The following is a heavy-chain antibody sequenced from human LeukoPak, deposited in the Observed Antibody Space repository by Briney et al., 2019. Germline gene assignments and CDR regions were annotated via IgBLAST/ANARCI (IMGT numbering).Heavy chain of an antibody. Sequence: PGGSLRLSCAASGFTFSSYAMHWVRQAPGKGLEWVAVISYDGSNKYYADSVKGRFTISRDNSKNTLYLQMNSLRAEDTAVYYCARSRTLIDAFDIWGQGTMVTVSS. CDR3: ARSRTLIDAFDI. V-gene: IGHV3-30-3*01. J-gene: IGHJ3*02. CDR2: ISYDGSNK. CDR1: GFTFSSYA. D-gene: IGHD2-2*01.